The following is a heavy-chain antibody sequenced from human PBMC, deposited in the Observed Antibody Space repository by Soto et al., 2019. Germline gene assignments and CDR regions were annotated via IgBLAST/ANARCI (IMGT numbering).Heavy chain of an antibody. CDR1: GFNLSPYW. D-gene: IGHD2-21*02. Sequence: EAQLVESGGGLVQPGGSLRLSCAASGFNLSPYWMHWVRQTPGKGLVWVSRINAEGNTIYADSVKGRFTISRDNAKNMLYLQMTSLRAEDTAVYFCARGSNTAFDPWGQGTLVTVSS. V-gene: IGHV3-74*01. CDR2: INAEGNT. CDR3: ARGSNTAFDP. J-gene: IGHJ5*02.